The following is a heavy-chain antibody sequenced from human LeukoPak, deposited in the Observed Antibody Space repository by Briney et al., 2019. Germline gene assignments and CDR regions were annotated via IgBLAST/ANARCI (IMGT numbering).Heavy chain of an antibody. D-gene: IGHD2-2*01. CDR1: GYTFSTYD. CDR3: ARAIRYQLLSDY. CDR2: MNPNSGNT. V-gene: IGHV1-8*03. J-gene: IGHJ4*02. Sequence: ASVKVSCKTSGYTFSTYDINWVRQAAGPGLEWMGWMNPNSGNTGFAQKFQGRATITRDTSITTAYLELSSLRSEDSAVYYCARAIRYQLLSDYWGQGTLVTVSS.